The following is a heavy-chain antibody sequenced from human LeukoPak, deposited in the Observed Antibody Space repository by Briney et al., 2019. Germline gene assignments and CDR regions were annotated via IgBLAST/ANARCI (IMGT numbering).Heavy chain of an antibody. Sequence: GGSLRLSCAASGFTFSSYAMHWVRQAPGKGLEGVAVISYDGSNKYYADSVKGRFTISRDNSKNTLYLQMNSLRAEDTAVYYCAREGIAVAGTMDYWGQGTLVTVSS. D-gene: IGHD6-19*01. CDR1: GFTFSSYA. J-gene: IGHJ4*02. V-gene: IGHV3-30-3*01. CDR2: ISYDGSNK. CDR3: AREGIAVAGTMDY.